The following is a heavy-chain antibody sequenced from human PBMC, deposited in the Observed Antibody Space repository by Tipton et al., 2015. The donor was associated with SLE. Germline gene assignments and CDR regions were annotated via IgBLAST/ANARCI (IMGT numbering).Heavy chain of an antibody. CDR2: IYYSGST. D-gene: IGHD5-18*01. J-gene: IGHJ2*01. CDR1: GGSISSYY. Sequence: TLSLTCTASGGSISSYYWSWIRQPPGKGLEWIGYIYYSGSTNYNPSLKSRVTISVDTSKNQFSLKLSSVTAADTAVYYCARGGTAMAYWYFDLWGRGTLVTVSS. V-gene: IGHV4-59*08. CDR3: ARGGTAMAYWYFDL.